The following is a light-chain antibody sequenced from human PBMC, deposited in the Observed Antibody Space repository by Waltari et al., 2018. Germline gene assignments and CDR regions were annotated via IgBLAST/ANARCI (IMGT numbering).Light chain of an antibody. CDR3: KEYGSSPLGA. CDR2: GGS. V-gene: IGKV3-20*01. CDR1: QRVSTPS. Sequence: LTQSPGTLSLSPAEPTTLSCRARQRVSTPSLDWHQQKPVQSTVVLTDGGSRRATGIPVRFSGSGAGIDFTLTISRLRPEDVAVYYCKEYGSSPLGALDPRTKVDIK. J-gene: IGKJ3*01.